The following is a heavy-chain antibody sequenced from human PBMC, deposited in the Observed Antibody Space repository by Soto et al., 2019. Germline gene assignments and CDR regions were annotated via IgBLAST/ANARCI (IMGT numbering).Heavy chain of an antibody. J-gene: IGHJ4*02. Sequence: QVQLQESGPELLKSSETLSLTCTVSGGSISGFYWSWIRQPPGNGLEWLGYIYYTGSTNYNPSLKSRVTISLDTSSNQFALKLSSVTAADTAVYYCARVGRLLREADSWGQGTLVTVSS. CDR3: ARVGRLLREADS. CDR2: IYYTGST. CDR1: GGSISGFY. V-gene: IGHV4-59*01. D-gene: IGHD3-22*01.